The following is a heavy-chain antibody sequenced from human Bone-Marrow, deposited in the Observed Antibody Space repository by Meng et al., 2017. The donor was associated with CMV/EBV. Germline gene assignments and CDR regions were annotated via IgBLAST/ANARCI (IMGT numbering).Heavy chain of an antibody. V-gene: IGHV4-59*01. Sequence: SETLSLTCTVSGGSISSYYWSWIRQPPGKGLEWIGYIYYSGSTNYNPSLKSRVTISVDTSKNQFSLKLSSVTAADTAVYYCARAGPKYYGAYYYYGMDFWGQGTRVTVSS. CDR1: GGSISSYY. D-gene: IGHD3-3*01. CDR3: ARAGPKYYGAYYYYGMDF. J-gene: IGHJ6*02. CDR2: IYYSGST.